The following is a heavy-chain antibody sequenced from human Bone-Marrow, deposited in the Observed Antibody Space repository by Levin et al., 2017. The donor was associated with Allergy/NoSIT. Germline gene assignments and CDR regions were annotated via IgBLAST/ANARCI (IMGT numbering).Heavy chain of an antibody. Sequence: GGSLRLSCAASGFTFDTYGFHWVRQAPGKGLEWVALISYDGSIREYAESVKGRFTVSRDDSKSTVYLQMNSLRADDTAVYYCAKNLGTGSFESFDNWGQGTLVTVSS. CDR2: ISYDGSIR. D-gene: IGHD1-26*01. CDR3: AKNLGTGSFESFDN. J-gene: IGHJ4*02. CDR1: GFTFDTYG. V-gene: IGHV3-30*18.